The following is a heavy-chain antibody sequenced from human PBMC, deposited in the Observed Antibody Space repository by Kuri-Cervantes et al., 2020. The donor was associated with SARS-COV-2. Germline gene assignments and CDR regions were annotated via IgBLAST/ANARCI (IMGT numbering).Heavy chain of an antibody. CDR2: IYYSGST. J-gene: IGHJ6*03. CDR1: GGSISSYY. D-gene: IGHD6-19*01. CDR3: ERSGWYSRGVTHYYMDA. V-gene: IGHV4-59*01. Sequence: SETLSLTCTVSGGSISSYYWSWIRQPPGKGLEWIGYIYYSGSTNYNPSLKSRLTISVDTSKNQFSLKLSSVTAADTAVYYCERSGWYSRGVTHYYMDAWGKGTMVTVSS.